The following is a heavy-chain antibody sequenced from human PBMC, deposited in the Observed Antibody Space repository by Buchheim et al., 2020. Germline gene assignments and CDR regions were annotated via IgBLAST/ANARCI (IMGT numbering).Heavy chain of an antibody. Sequence: QVQLQQWGAGLLKPSETLSLTCAVYGGSFSGYYWSWIRQPPGKGLEWIGEINHSGSTNYNPSLKSRVTISVDTSKNKFCLKLSSVTAADTAVYYCASKRYDFWSGYYLDYWGQGTL. CDR1: GGSFSGYY. CDR3: ASKRYDFWSGYYLDY. CDR2: INHSGST. V-gene: IGHV4-34*01. D-gene: IGHD3-3*01. J-gene: IGHJ4*02.